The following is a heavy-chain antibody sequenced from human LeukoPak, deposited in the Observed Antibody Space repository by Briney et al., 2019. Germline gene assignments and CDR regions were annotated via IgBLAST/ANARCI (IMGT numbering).Heavy chain of an antibody. D-gene: IGHD3-10*01. Sequence: ASVKVSCKASGYTFTDYYMHWVRQAPGQELEWMGWINPNSGGTNFAQNFQGRVTMTRDTSISTAYMELSRLRYDDTAVYYCARDVVQGSGTPGPIDYWGQGTLVTVSS. CDR2: INPNSGGT. CDR1: GYTFTDYY. V-gene: IGHV1-2*02. CDR3: ARDVVQGSGTPGPIDY. J-gene: IGHJ4*02.